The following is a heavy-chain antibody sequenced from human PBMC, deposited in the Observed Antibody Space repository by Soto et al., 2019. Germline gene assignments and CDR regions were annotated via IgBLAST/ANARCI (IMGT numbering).Heavy chain of an antibody. J-gene: IGHJ4*02. Sequence: QVQLVQSGAEVKKPGSSAKVSCKASGGTFSSLAISWVRQAPGQGLEWMGGLVPVFGTANYAQKFQDRVTITADKSTSTSYMELSSLRSEDTAVYYCARSPGVFDYWGQGALVTFSS. CDR2: LVPVFGTA. CDR1: GGTFSSLA. CDR3: ARSPGVFDY. D-gene: IGHD3-10*01. V-gene: IGHV1-69*06.